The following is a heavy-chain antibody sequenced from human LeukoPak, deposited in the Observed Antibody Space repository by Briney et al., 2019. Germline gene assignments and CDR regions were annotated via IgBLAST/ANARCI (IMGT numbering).Heavy chain of an antibody. J-gene: IGHJ4*02. CDR3: GRDDADVKNYGIQY. CDR1: QSIVSSRY. D-gene: IGHD3-16*01. Sequence: GGSLRLSCAASQSIVSSRYMSWVRQAPGKGLEWVSIIYDGGKTYYADSVKGRFTISRDNFKNTLYLQMKNLRAEDTVVYFCGRDDADVKNYGIQYWGQGTLVTVSS. CDR2: IYDGGKT. V-gene: IGHV3-53*01.